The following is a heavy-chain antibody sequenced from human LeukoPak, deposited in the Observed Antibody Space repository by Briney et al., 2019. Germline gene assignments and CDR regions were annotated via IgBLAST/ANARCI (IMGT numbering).Heavy chain of an antibody. CDR2: IYYSGST. D-gene: IGHD3-22*01. J-gene: IGHJ4*02. CDR1: GGSISSGDYY. V-gene: IGHV4-30-4*01. CDR3: ASAPPPGDSSGYYLDY. Sequence: SETLSLTCTVSGGSISSGDYYWSWIRQPPGKGLEWIGYIYYSGSTYYNPSLKGRVTISVDTSKNQFSLKLSSVTAADTAVYYCASAPPPGDSSGYYLDYWGQGTLVTVSS.